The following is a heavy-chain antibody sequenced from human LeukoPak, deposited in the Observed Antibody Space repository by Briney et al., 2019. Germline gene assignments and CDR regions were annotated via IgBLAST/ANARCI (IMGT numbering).Heavy chain of an antibody. D-gene: IGHD5-24*01. Sequence: SETLSLTCTVSGYSISSGYYWGWIRRPPGKGLEWIGSIYHSGSTYYNPSLKSRVTISVDTSKNQFSLKLSSVTAADTAVYYCARRGKARWLQTGFDYWGQGTLVTVSS. J-gene: IGHJ4*02. CDR3: ARRGKARWLQTGFDY. CDR2: IYHSGST. CDR1: GYSISSGYY. V-gene: IGHV4-38-2*02.